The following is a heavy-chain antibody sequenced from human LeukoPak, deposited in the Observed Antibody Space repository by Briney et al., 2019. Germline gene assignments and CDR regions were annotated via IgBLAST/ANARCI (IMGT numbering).Heavy chain of an antibody. D-gene: IGHD3-22*01. CDR2: ISSSSSYI. Sequence: PGGSLRLSCAASGFTFSSYSMNWVRQAPGKGLEWVSSISSSSSYIYYADSVKGRFTISRDNAENSLYLQMNSLRAEDTAVYYCARGQVSYYYDSSGYYSTPLDYWGQGTLVTVSS. V-gene: IGHV3-21*01. CDR3: ARGQVSYYYDSSGYYSTPLDY. J-gene: IGHJ4*02. CDR1: GFTFSSYS.